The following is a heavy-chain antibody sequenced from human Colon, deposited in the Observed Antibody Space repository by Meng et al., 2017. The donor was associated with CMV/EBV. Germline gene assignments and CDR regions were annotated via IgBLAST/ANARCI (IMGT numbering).Heavy chain of an antibody. D-gene: IGHD2-2*01. J-gene: IGHJ4*02. V-gene: IGHV3-23*01. CDR3: ARPLGYCSSTSCPPGY. CDR1: GFTFNTFD. CDR2: LLGRTNNA. Sequence: GESLKISCAASGFTFNTFDMTWVRQAPGEGLEWVSGLLGRTNNAYYAESVKGRFTISRDNSKNTLYLQMSSLRAEDTAVYYCARPLGYCSSTSCPPGYWGQGTLVTVSS.